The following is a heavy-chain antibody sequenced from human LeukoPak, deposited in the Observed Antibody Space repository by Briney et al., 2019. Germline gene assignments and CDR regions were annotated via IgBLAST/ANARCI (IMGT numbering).Heavy chain of an antibody. Sequence: ASVKVSCKVSGYLLSELSIHWVRQTAGKGLEWMAGFAREVDDTIYSENFQGRVTMTEDTSTDTAYMELSSLRSEDTAVYYCATSPYYDILTGSAYFDYWGQGTLVTVSS. CDR2: FAREVDDT. CDR1: GYLLSELS. V-gene: IGHV1-24*01. CDR3: ATSPYYDILTGSAYFDY. J-gene: IGHJ4*02. D-gene: IGHD3-9*01.